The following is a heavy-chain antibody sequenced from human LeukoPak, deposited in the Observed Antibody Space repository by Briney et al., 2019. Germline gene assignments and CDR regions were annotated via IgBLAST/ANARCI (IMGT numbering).Heavy chain of an antibody. CDR1: GGSISSYY. Sequence: SETLSLTCTVSGGSISSYYWSWIRQPAGKKLVWIGRIYTSGSTNYNPSLKSRVTMSVDTSKNQFSLKLSSVTAADTAVYYCARDRFGSGSYPDYFDYWGQGTLVIVSS. V-gene: IGHV4-4*07. J-gene: IGHJ4*02. CDR3: ARDRFGSGSYPDYFDY. CDR2: IYTSGST. D-gene: IGHD3-10*01.